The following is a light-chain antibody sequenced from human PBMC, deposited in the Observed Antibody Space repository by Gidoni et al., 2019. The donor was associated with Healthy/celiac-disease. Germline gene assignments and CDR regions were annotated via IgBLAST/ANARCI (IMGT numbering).Light chain of an antibody. V-gene: IGLV1-44*01. CDR1: SPNIGSNA. CDR2: SNN. Sequence: QSVLTQPPSASGTPGHRVTIPCSGSSPNIGSNAVNWYQQLPGTAPKLLIDSNNQRPSGVTDRFSGSKSGTSASLAISGLESEDEADYYCAAWDDSLRRVFGTGTKVTVL. CDR3: AAWDDSLRRV. J-gene: IGLJ1*01.